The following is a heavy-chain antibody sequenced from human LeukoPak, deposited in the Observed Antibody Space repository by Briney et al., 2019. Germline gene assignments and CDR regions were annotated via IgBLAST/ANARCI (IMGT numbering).Heavy chain of an antibody. D-gene: IGHD5-12*01. Sequence: ASVKVSCKVSGYTLTEISMHWVRQAPGKGLEWMGGFDPEDGETIYAQKFQGRVTMTEDTSTDTAYMELSSLRSEDTAVYYCATTAPGYSGYDWAYWGQGTLVTVSS. J-gene: IGHJ4*02. CDR1: GYTLTEIS. CDR2: FDPEDGET. CDR3: ATTAPGYSGYDWAY. V-gene: IGHV1-24*01.